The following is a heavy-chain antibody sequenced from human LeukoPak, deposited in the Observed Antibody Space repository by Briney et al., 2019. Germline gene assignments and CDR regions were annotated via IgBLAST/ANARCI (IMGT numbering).Heavy chain of an antibody. D-gene: IGHD6-13*01. J-gene: IGHJ5*02. CDR3: ATYSSSWEGVNWFDP. Sequence: SVKVSCKASGGTFTSYAISWVRQAPGQGLEWMGGIIPIFGTANYAQKFQGRVTITADESTSTAYMELSSLRSEDTAVYYCATYSSSWEGVNWFDPWGQGTLVTVSS. CDR1: GGTFTSYA. CDR2: IIPIFGTA. V-gene: IGHV1-69*13.